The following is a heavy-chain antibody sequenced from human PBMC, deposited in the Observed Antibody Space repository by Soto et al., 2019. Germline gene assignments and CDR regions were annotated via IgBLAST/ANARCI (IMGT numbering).Heavy chain of an antibody. CDR3: ARAPEYSSGWYYFDY. V-gene: IGHV3-30-3*01. J-gene: IGHJ4*02. CDR2: ISYDGSNK. D-gene: IGHD6-19*01. Sequence: QVQLVESGGGVVQPGRSLRLSCAASGFTFSSYAMHWVRQAPGKGLEWVAVISYDGSNKYYADSVKGRFTISRDNSKNTLYLQMNSLRAEDTAVYYCARAPEYSSGWYYFDYWGQGTLVTVSS. CDR1: GFTFSSYA.